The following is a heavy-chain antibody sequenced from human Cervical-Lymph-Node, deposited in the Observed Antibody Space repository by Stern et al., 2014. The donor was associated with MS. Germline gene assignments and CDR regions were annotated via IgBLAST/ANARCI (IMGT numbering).Heavy chain of an antibody. Sequence: QVQLQPWGAGLLRPSETLSLTCAVPGASFSDNYWSRIRQTPAKGLEWIGEINSSGGTHYNPSLMSRATLSVAPSRNQFSLKLSSLTAADTAMYYCARERKVERSARLLVSFDVWGQGTLVTVSS. CDR1: GASFSDNY. V-gene: IGHV4-34*01. D-gene: IGHD1-1*01. J-gene: IGHJ3*01. CDR3: ARERKVERSARLLVSFDV. CDR2: INSSGGT.